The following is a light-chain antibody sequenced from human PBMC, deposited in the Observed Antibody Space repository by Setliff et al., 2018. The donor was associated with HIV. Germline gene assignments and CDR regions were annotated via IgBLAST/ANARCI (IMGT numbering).Light chain of an antibody. J-gene: IGLJ1*01. V-gene: IGLV3-1*01. CDR2: QDN. Sequence: SELTQPPSVSVSPGQTASITCSGDKRGDKDASWYQQKPGQSPVLVIYQDNKRPSGNPERFSGSNAGNSATLTIRATHGMDEADYCCQAWDSSPYVFGTGTKVTVL. CDR3: QAWDSSPYV. CDR1: KRGDKD.